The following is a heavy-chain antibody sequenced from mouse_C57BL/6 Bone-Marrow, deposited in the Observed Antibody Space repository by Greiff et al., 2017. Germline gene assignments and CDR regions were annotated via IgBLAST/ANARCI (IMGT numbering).Heavy chain of an antibody. CDR1: GYTFTSYW. Sequence: QVRLQQPGAELVKPGASVKLSCKASGYTFTSYWMHWVKQRPGQGLEWIGMIHPNSGSTNYNEKFKSKATLTVDKSSSTAYMQLSSLTSEDSAVYYCARRYYGSYFDYWGQGTTLTVSS. J-gene: IGHJ2*01. V-gene: IGHV1-64*01. D-gene: IGHD1-1*01. CDR3: ARRYYGSYFDY. CDR2: IHPNSGST.